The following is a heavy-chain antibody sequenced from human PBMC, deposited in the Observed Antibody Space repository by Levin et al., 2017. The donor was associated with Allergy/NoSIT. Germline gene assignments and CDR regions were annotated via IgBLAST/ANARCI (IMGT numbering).Heavy chain of an antibody. D-gene: IGHD3-10*01. CDR1: GFIFSDHY. J-gene: IGHJ3*02. CDR2: ISSTSTTR. Sequence: GGSLRLSCAVSGFIFSDHYMSWIRQAPGKGLEWVSCISSTSTTRDYADSVKGRFTISRDNAKNSLYLQMNSLRADDTAVYFCAREGITVLRGALDAFESWGQGTMVTVSS. CDR3: AREGITVLRGALDAFES. V-gene: IGHV3-11*01.